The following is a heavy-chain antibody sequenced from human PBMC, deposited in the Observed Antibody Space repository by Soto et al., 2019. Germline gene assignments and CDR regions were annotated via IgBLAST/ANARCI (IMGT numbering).Heavy chain of an antibody. CDR2: INHSGST. V-gene: IGHV4-34*01. Sequence: QVQLQQWGAGLLKPSETLSLTCAVYGGSFSGYYWSWIRQPPGKGLEWIGEINHSGSTNYNPSLKSRVTISVDTSKNQFSLKLSSVTAADTAVYYCARGQSPAVPAAIRTWFDPWGQGTLVTVSS. J-gene: IGHJ5*02. D-gene: IGHD2-2*01. CDR3: ARGQSPAVPAAIRTWFDP. CDR1: GGSFSGYY.